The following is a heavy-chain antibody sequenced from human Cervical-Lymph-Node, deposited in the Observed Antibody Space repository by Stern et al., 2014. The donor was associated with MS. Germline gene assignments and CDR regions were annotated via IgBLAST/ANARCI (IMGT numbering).Heavy chain of an antibody. Sequence: VQLVESGGGVVQPGRSLRLSCAASGFTFSSYGMHWVRQAPGQGLEWVAIISYDGSNKYYADPVKGRFTISRDNSKNTLYLQMNSLRAEDTAVYYCAKGYSSSSALYYYYGMDVWGQGTTVTVSS. CDR1: GFTFSSYG. J-gene: IGHJ6*02. CDR3: AKGYSSSSALYYYYGMDV. V-gene: IGHV3-30*18. CDR2: ISYDGSNK. D-gene: IGHD6-6*01.